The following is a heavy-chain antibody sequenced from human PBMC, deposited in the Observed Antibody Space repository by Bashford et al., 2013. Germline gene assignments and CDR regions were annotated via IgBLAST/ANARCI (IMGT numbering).Heavy chain of an antibody. CDR3: TRGYCKSTFCYNDFDY. J-gene: IGHJ4*02. CDR1: GDTFSSYS. V-gene: IGHV1-69*04. Sequence: SVKVSCKASGDTFSSYSYSWVRQAPGQGLEWMGRIIPIVGITNYAQNFQGRVTITADTSTSTAYMELSSVKSEDTAVYYCTRGYCKSTFCYNDFDYWGQGTLVTVSS. CDR2: IIPIVGIT. D-gene: IGHD2-2*02.